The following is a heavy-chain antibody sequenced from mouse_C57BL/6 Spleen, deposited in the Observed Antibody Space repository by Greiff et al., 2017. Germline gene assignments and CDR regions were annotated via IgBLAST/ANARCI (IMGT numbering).Heavy chain of an antibody. CDR3: ARGGPLDY. V-gene: IGHV2-2*01. CDR1: GFSLTSYG. J-gene: IGHJ2*01. CDR2: IWSGGST. Sequence: VKLVESGPGLVQPSQSLSITCTVSGFSLTSYGVHWVRQSPGKGLEWLGVIWSGGSTDYNAAFISRLSISKDNSKSQVFFKMNSLQADDTAIYYCARGGPLDYWGQGTTLTVSS.